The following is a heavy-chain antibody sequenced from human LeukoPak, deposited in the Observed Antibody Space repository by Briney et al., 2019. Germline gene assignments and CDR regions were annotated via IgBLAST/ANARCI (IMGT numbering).Heavy chain of an antibody. CDR2: IYTSGGT. J-gene: IGHJ4*02. D-gene: IGHD1-26*01. CDR3: ARARVVGATTPLDY. Sequence: SETLSLTCTVSGGSISSGSYYWSWIRQPAGKGLEWIGRIYTSGGTNYNPSLKSRVTISVDTSKNQFSPNLSSVTAADTAVYYCARARVVGATTPLDYWGQGTLVTVSS. V-gene: IGHV4-61*02. CDR1: GGSISSGSYY.